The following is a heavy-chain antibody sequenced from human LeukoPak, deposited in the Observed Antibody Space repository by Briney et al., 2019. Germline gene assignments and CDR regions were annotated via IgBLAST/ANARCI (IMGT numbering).Heavy chain of an antibody. CDR1: GYTFINFD. Sequence: ASVKVSCKASGYTFINFDANWVRQAPGQGLEWMGWVNPNSGETEFPLKFQGRVTMTRDTSINTAYMELSSLRSDDTAVYYCARGIAARSYFDYWGQGTLVTVSS. V-gene: IGHV1-8*01. D-gene: IGHD6-6*01. CDR3: ARGIAARSYFDY. CDR2: VNPNSGET. J-gene: IGHJ4*02.